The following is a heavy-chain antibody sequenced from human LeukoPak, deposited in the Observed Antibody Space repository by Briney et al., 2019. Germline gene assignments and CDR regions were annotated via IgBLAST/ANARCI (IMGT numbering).Heavy chain of an antibody. Sequence: PSETLSLTCTVSGDSISSNYWSWIRQPAGKGLEWIGRIDTSGNTIYNPSLKSRVTMSVDTSKNQFSLNLNSVTAADTAMYYCARGPSYDPPDYWGQGTLVTVSS. D-gene: IGHD3-16*01. CDR1: GDSISSNY. V-gene: IGHV4-4*07. CDR3: ARGPSYDPPDY. CDR2: IDTSGNT. J-gene: IGHJ4*02.